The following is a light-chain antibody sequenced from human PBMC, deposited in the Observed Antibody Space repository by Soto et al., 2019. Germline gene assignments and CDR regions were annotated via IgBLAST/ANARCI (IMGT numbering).Light chain of an antibody. Sequence: SYELTQPPSVSVAPGKTASVACGGSSIGSKSVHWYQKKSGQAPVLVMYYDSDPPSGIPERFSGSNSGNTATLTISRVEAGDEGDDYCQVWDISSGHVVFGGGTKLAVL. J-gene: IGLJ3*02. V-gene: IGLV3-21*01. CDR1: SIGSKS. CDR2: YDS. CDR3: QVWDISSGHVV.